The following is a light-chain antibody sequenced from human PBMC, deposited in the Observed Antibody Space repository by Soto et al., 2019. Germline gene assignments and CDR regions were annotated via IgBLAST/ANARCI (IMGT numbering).Light chain of an antibody. J-gene: IGKJ4*01. Sequence: EIVMTQSPATLSVSPGERATLSCRASQSVSSNLAWYQQKPGQAPRLLIYDTFPRATGIPARFSGSGSGTEFTLDINSLQSEDFAVYYCQEYNNWPLTFGGGTKVEIK. V-gene: IGKV3-15*01. CDR1: QSVSSN. CDR2: DTF. CDR3: QEYNNWPLT.